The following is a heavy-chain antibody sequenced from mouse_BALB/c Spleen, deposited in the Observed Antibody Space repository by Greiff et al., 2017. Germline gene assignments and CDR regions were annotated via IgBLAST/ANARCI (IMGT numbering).Heavy chain of an antibody. D-gene: IGHD1-1*01. Sequence: EVMLVESGGGLVKPGGSLKLSCAASGFAFSSYDMSWVRQTPEKRLEWVAYISSCGGSTYYPDTVKGRFTISRDNAKNTLYLQMGSLKSEDTAMYYCARRLATRGYYAMDYWGQGTSVTVSS. J-gene: IGHJ4*01. CDR1: GFAFSSYD. V-gene: IGHV5-12-1*01. CDR3: ARRLATRGYYAMDY. CDR2: ISSCGGST.